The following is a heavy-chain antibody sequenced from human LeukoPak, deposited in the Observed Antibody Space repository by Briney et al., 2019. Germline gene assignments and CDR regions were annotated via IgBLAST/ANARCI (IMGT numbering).Heavy chain of an antibody. J-gene: IGHJ3*02. D-gene: IGHD1-26*01. CDR3: ARASGSNDAFDI. CDR1: GYTFTGYY. Sequence: ASVKVSCKASGYTFTGYYMHWVRRAPGQGLEWMGWINPNSDDISSAQTFQGRVTMTRDTSISTAYMELSRLRSDDTAVYYCARASGSNDAFDIWGQGTMVTVSS. V-gene: IGHV1-2*02. CDR2: INPNSDDI.